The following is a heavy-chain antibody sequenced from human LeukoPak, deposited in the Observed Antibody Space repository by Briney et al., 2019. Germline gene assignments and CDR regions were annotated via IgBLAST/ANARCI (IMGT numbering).Heavy chain of an antibody. CDR2: FTSSSSSI. D-gene: IGHD2/OR15-2a*01. Sequence: GGSLRLSCAASGFTFSAYTMSWVRQAPPKGLEWVSPFTSSSSSIYYADSVKGRFTISRDNAKNSLYLQLNSLRAEDTPVYYCARGWGFYYFDSWGQGTLVTVSS. CDR3: ARGWGFYYFDS. J-gene: IGHJ4*02. CDR1: GFTFSAYT. V-gene: IGHV3-21*01.